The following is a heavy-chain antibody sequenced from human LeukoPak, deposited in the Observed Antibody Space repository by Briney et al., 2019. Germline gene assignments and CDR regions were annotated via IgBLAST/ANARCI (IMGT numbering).Heavy chain of an antibody. CDR2: ITGSGGST. CDR1: GFTFSSYA. V-gene: IGHV3-23*01. D-gene: IGHD3-10*01. J-gene: IGHJ4*02. CDR3: AKMAEDYYYGAGRHFDF. Sequence: PGGSLRLSCAASGFTFSSYALSWVRQAPGTGLEWVSTITGSGGSTYNADSVKGRFTISRDNSKNTLYLQMNCLKTEDTAVYYCAKMAEDYYYGAGRHFDFWGQGTRVTVSS.